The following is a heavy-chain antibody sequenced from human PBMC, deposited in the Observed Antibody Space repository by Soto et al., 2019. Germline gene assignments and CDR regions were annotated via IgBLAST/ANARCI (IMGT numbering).Heavy chain of an antibody. D-gene: IGHD1-1*01. CDR2: ISAHNGNT. J-gene: IGHJ4*02. CDR3: ARGRYGDY. CDR1: GYAFTTYG. V-gene: IGHV1-18*01. Sequence: QVHLVQSGAEVKKPGASVKVSCKGSGYAFTTYGTTWVRQAPGQGLEWMGWISAHNGNTNYAQKLQGRVTVSRDTSTSTAYMQLRRLKSDDTAVYYCARGRYGDYWGQGERVTVSS.